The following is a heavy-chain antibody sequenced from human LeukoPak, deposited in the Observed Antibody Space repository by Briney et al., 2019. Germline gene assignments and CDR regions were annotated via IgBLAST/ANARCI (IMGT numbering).Heavy chain of an antibody. V-gene: IGHV1-69*04. CDR3: ARDTPPAYCGGDCYYAFDI. CDR2: IIPILGIA. D-gene: IGHD2-21*02. Sequence: SVKVSCKASGGTFSSYAISWVRQAPGQGLEWMGRIIPILGIANYAQKFQGRVTITADKSTSTAYMELSSLRSEDTAVYYCARDTPPAYCGGDCYYAFDIWGQGTMVTVSS. CDR1: GGTFSSYA. J-gene: IGHJ3*02.